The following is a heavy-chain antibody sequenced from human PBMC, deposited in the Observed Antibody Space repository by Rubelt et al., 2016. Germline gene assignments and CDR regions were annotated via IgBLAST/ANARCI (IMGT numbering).Heavy chain of an antibody. D-gene: IGHD6-13*01. J-gene: IGHJ3*02. Sequence: QVQLVESGGGVVQPGRSLRLSCAASGFTFSSYAMHWVRQAPGKGLEWVAVISYDGSNKYYADSWKGRFTISRDNSKNTLYLQMNSLRAEDTAVYYCAREAAAFDIWGQGTMVTVSS. V-gene: IGHV3-30*04. CDR1: GFTFSSYA. CDR3: AREAAAFDI. CDR2: ISYDGSNK.